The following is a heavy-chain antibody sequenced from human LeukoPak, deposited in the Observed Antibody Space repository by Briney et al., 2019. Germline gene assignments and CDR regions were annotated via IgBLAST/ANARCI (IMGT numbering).Heavy chain of an antibody. Sequence: GGSLRLSCAASGFTFSSYWMHWVRHAPGKGLVWVSRINSDGSSTSYADSVKGRFTISRDNAKNTLYLQMNSLRAEDTAVYYCARVPSSSWEGSVDYWGQGTLVTVSS. D-gene: IGHD6-13*01. CDR3: ARVPSSSWEGSVDY. CDR2: INSDGSST. CDR1: GFTFSSYW. V-gene: IGHV3-74*01. J-gene: IGHJ4*02.